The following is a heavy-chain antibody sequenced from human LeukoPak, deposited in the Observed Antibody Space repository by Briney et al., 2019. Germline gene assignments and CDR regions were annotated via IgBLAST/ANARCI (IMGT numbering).Heavy chain of an antibody. Sequence: PGGSLRLSCAASSYSFTTYAMSWVRQAPGKGLEWVSVISGDGLRTYYADSVKGRFTISRDNSKNTLFLQMNSLRSEDTAIYYCTLHYHYVWETYSYDYWGQGTLVTVSS. CDR1: SYSFTTYA. CDR3: TLHYHYVWETYSYDY. V-gene: IGHV3-23*01. D-gene: IGHD3-16*01. CDR2: ISGDGLRT. J-gene: IGHJ4*02.